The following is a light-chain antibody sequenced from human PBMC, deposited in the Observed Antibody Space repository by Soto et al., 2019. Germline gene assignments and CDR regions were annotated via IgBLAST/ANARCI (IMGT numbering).Light chain of an antibody. CDR1: QSISSW. V-gene: IGKV1-5*01. J-gene: IGKJ1*01. CDR3: QQYNSYPWT. Sequence: DIQMTQSPSSLSASVGDEVTITCGASQSISSWLAWYQQKPEKAPKLLIYDASSLESGVPSRFSGSGSGTEFTLTITSLQPDDFATYYCQQYNSYPWTFGQGTKVDI. CDR2: DAS.